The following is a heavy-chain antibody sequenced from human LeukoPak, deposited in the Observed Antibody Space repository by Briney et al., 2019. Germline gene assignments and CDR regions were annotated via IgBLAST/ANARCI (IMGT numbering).Heavy chain of an antibody. CDR3: ARTYSGRSYYFDC. V-gene: IGHV4-31*03. CDR1: GGSISSGGYY. J-gene: IGHJ4*02. D-gene: IGHD1-26*01. CDR2: IIYSGST. Sequence: SETLSLTCTVSGGSISSGGYYWSWIRQHPGKGLEWIGYIIYSGSTYYNPSLKSRVIISVDTSKNQFSLKLSSVTAADTAVYYCARTYSGRSYYFDCWGQGTLVTVSS.